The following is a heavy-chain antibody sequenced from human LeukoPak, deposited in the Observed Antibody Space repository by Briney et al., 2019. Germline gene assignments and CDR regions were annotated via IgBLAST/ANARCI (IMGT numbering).Heavy chain of an antibody. J-gene: IGHJ6*02. CDR1: GFTFSSYG. CDR3: ASELRADYYYGMDV. Sequence: GGSLRLSCAASGFTFSSYGMHWVRQAPGKGLEWVAVIWYDGSNKYYADSVKGRFTISRDNSKNTLYLQMNNLRAEDTAVYYCASELRADYYYGMDVWGQGTTVTVSS. CDR2: IWYDGSNK. D-gene: IGHD4-17*01. V-gene: IGHV3-33*01.